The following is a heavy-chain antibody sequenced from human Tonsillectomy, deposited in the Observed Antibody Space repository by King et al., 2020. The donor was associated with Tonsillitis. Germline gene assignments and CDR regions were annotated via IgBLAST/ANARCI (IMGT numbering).Heavy chain of an antibody. J-gene: IGHJ4*02. CDR1: GFTFSSYA. D-gene: IGHD3-10*01. CDR3: ARDRGGSALWFFDY. V-gene: IGHV3-30-3*01. CDR2: ISYDGSNK. Sequence: VQLVESGGGVVQPGRSLRLSCAASGFTFSSYAMHWVRQAPGKGLEWVAVISYDGSNKYYADSVKGRFTISRDHSKNTLYLQMNSLRAEDTAVYYCARDRGGSALWFFDYWGQGTLVTVSS.